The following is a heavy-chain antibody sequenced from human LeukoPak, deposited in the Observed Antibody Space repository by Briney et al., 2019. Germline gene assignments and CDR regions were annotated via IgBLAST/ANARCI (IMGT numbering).Heavy chain of an antibody. CDR1: GGSISYYY. V-gene: IGHV4-59*01. Sequence: SETLSLTCTVSGGSISYYYWSWTRQSPGKGLEWIGYIYYNGSNNYNPSLKSRVTISVDMSKNQFSLKVTSVTAADTAIYYCARKGGHFDYWGQGTLVTVSS. CDR3: ARKGGHFDY. J-gene: IGHJ4*02. D-gene: IGHD2-15*01. CDR2: IYYNGSN.